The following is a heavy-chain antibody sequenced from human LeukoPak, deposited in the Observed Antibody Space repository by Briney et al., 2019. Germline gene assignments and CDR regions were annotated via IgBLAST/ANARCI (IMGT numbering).Heavy chain of an antibody. J-gene: IGHJ6*02. CDR1: GFTFSGYG. Sequence: GGSLRLSCAASGFTFSGYGMHWVRQAPGKGLEWVAVIWYDGSNKYYADSVKGRFTISRDNSKNTLYLQMNSLRAEDTAVYYCARDLAVVVSDTGYYYYYGMDVWGQGTTVTVSS. CDR3: ARDLAVVVSDTGYYYYYGMDV. D-gene: IGHD2-2*01. V-gene: IGHV3-33*01. CDR2: IWYDGSNK.